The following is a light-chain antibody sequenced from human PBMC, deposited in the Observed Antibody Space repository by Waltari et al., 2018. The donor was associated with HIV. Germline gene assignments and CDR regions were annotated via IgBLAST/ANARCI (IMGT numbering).Light chain of an antibody. CDR1: SRDLGVDNS. V-gene: IGLV2-8*01. J-gene: IGLJ2*01. Sequence: QSALTQPPSASGSPGQSVTISCTGASRDLGVDNSVSWYQQRPGKAPKVIISEVSKRSSGVPNRFSGSTSGNTASLTVSGLQADDEAEYFCSFYGGSNILVFGGGTKLTVL. CDR3: SFYGGSNILV. CDR2: EVS.